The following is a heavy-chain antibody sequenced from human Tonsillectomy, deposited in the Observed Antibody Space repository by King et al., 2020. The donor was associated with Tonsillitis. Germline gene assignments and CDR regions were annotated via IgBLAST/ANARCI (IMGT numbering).Heavy chain of an antibody. J-gene: IGHJ2*01. CDR1: GFTFSSYG. CDR2: ISYDGSNK. CDR3: AKGARGLYWYFDL. D-gene: IGHD3-16*01. V-gene: IGHV3-30*18. Sequence: VQLVESGGGVVQPGRSLRLSCAASGFTFSSYGMHWVRQAPGKGLEWVAVISYDGSNKYYADSVKGRFTISRDNSKNTLYLQMNSLRAEDTAVYYCAKGARGLYWYFDLWGRGTLVTVSS.